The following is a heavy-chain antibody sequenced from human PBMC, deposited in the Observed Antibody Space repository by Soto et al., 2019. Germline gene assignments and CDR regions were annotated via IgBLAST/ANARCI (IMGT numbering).Heavy chain of an antibody. J-gene: IGHJ4*02. CDR3: ARRLGLSLVDS. CDR1: GYTFTSYW. V-gene: IGHV5-51*01. D-gene: IGHD2-21*01. CDR2: IYPGDSDT. Sequence: GESLKICCQGSGYTFTSYWIGWVRQMTGKGPEWRGIIYPGDSDTKYNPSFQGQVTISADNSISTTYLQWSRLKASDTAMYSCARRLGLSLVDSWGQVTMVTVSS.